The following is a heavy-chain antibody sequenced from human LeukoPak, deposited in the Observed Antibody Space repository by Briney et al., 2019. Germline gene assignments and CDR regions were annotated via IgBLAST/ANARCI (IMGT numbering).Heavy chain of an antibody. CDR1: GFTFSNYG. CDR2: ISFDGSIK. CDR3: ATYHMTTVVTPAH. Sequence: GGSLRLSCAASGFTFSNYGMHWVRQAPGKGLEWVTLISFDGSIKYYTDSVKGRFTISRDNSRNTVYLQMNSLRTEDTAVYYCATYHMTTVVTPAHWGQGALVTVSS. V-gene: IGHV3-30*03. J-gene: IGHJ4*02. D-gene: IGHD4-23*01.